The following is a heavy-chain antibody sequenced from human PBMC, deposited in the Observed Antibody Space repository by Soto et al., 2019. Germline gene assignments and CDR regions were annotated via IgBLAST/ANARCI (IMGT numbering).Heavy chain of an antibody. CDR2: ISGSGGST. CDR3: AKEAPTYYDFWSGYPLFDY. Sequence: GGSLRLSCAASGFTFSSYAMSWVRQAPGKGLEWVSAISGSGGSTYYADSVKGRFTISRDNSKNTLYLQMNSLRAEDTAVYYCAKEAPTYYDFWSGYPLFDYCTQGTLVTGS. V-gene: IGHV3-23*01. D-gene: IGHD3-3*01. CDR1: GFTFSSYA. J-gene: IGHJ4*02.